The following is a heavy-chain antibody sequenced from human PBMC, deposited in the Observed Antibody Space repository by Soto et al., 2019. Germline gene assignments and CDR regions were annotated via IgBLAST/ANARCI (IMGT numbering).Heavy chain of an antibody. V-gene: IGHV4-59*01. Sequence: PSETLSLTCTVSVGSISTYYWSWIRQPPGKGLEWIGYIYYSGTTNYNPSLKSRVTISVDTSKNQFSLKLSSVTAADTAVYYCATGWDIVATITFDYWGQGTLVTVSS. CDR3: ATGWDIVATITFDY. D-gene: IGHD5-12*01. CDR2: IYYSGTT. J-gene: IGHJ4*02. CDR1: VGSISTYY.